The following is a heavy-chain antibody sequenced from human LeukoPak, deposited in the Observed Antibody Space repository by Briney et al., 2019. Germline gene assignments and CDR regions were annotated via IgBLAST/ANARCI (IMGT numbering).Heavy chain of an antibody. D-gene: IGHD3-3*01. CDR1: GYTCTDYY. V-gene: IGHV1-69-2*01. Sequence: ASVKVSCKVSGYTCTDYYMHWVQQAPGKGLEWMGLVDPEDGETIYAEKFQGRVTITADTSTDTAYMELSSLISEDTAVYKCLGTWSGYYLYFQHGGQGTLVTFSS. J-gene: IGHJ1*01. CDR2: VDPEDGET. CDR3: LGTWSGYYLYFQH.